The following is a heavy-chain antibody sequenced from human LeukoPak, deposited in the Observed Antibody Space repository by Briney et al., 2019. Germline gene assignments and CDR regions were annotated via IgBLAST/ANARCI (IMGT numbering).Heavy chain of an antibody. V-gene: IGHV3-30*18. CDR2: ISYDGSNK. D-gene: IGHD3-10*01. J-gene: IGHJ4*02. Sequence: GGSLRLSCAASGFTFSSYGMHWVRQAPGKGLEWVAVISYDGSNKYYADSVKGRFTISRDNSKNTLYLQMNSLRAEDTAVYYCAKEHTLSGSGIDYWGQGTLVTVSS. CDR3: AKEHTLSGSGIDY. CDR1: GFTFSSYG.